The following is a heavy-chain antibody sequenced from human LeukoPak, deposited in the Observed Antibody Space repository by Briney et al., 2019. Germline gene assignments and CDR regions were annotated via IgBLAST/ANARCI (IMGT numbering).Heavy chain of an antibody. J-gene: IGHJ6*03. CDR2: IIPIFGTA. Sequence: SVKVSCKASGGTFSSYAISWVRQAPGQGLEWMGGIIPIFGTANYAQKFQGRVTITADKSTSTAYMELSSLRSEDTAVYYCARGCSSTSCYYDYYYMDVWGKGTTVTVSS. CDR3: ARGCSSTSCYYDYYYMDV. CDR1: GGTFSSYA. D-gene: IGHD2-2*01. V-gene: IGHV1-69*06.